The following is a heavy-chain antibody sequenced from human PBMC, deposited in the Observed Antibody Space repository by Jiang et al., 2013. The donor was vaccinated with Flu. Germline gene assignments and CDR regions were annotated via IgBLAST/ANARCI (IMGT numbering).Heavy chain of an antibody. V-gene: IGHV4-39*07. CDR3: ARAPCGGDCYSPDYYYYMDV. Sequence: GSGLVKPSETLSLTCTVSGGSISSSSYYWGWIRQPPGKGLEWIGSIYHSGMTYNNPSLKSRVTMSVDTSKNQFSLKLSSVTAADTAVYYCARAPCGGDCYSPDYYYYMDVWGKGTTVTVTS. D-gene: IGHD2-21*02. CDR2: IYHSGMT. J-gene: IGHJ6*03. CDR1: GGSISSSSYY.